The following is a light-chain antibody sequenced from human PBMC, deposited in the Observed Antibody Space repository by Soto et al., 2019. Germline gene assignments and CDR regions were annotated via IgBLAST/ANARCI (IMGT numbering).Light chain of an antibody. CDR1: SSNIGTNY. Sequence: QSVLSQPPSASGTPGQRVTVSCSGSSSNIGTNYVYWYQQLPATAPKLLIYRNTQRPSGVPDRFAGSKSGTSASLAISGLRSEDEADYFCAAWDDSLSGVLFGGGTKLTVL. CDR3: AAWDDSLSGVL. CDR2: RNT. V-gene: IGLV1-47*01. J-gene: IGLJ3*02.